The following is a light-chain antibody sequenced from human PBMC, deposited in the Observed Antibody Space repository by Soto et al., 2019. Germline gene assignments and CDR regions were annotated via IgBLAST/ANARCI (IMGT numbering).Light chain of an antibody. CDR1: QSVTSNY. J-gene: IGKJ1*01. CDR3: QQYGRSLWT. V-gene: IGKV3-20*01. CDR2: EAS. Sequence: EIVLTQSPGTLSVSPGERATLSCRASQSVTSNYLAWYQQKPGQAPRLLIYEASSRATGTPDRFSGSGSGTDFTLTISRLDPEDFAVYYCQQYGRSLWTFGQGTKVDIK.